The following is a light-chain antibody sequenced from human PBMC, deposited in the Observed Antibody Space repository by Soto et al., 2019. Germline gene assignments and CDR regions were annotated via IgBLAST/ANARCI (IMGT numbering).Light chain of an antibody. CDR1: SSDVGGYNY. CDR3: SSYTISSTLV. V-gene: IGLV2-14*01. CDR2: EVS. J-gene: IGLJ1*01. Sequence: QSALTQPASVSGSPGQSITISCTGTSSDVGGYNYVSWYQQHPGKAPKLMIYEVSNRPSGGSNRFSGSKSGNTASLTISGLQAEDEGDYYCSSYTISSTLVFGAGTKLTVL.